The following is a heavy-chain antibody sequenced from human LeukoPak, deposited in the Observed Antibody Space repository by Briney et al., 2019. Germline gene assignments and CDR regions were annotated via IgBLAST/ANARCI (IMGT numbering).Heavy chain of an antibody. CDR3: ARADSYGYWPILY. V-gene: IGHV1-2*02. D-gene: IGHD5-18*01. CDR1: GYTFTGYY. Sequence: PVASVKVSCKASGYTFTGYYMHWVRQAPGQGLEWMGWINPNSGGTYYAQKFQGRVTITSDTSISTAYMELSSLRSEDTAVYYCARADSYGYWPILYWGQGTLVTVSS. J-gene: IGHJ4*02. CDR2: INPNSGGT.